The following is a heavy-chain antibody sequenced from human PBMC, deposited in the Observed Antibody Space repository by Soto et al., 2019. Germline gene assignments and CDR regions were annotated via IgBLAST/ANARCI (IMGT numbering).Heavy chain of an antibody. Sequence: ASVKVSCKASGYTFTSYYMHWVRQAPGQGLEWMGIINPSGGSTSYAQKFQGRVTMTRDTSTSTVYMELSSLRSEDTAVYYCASPGITGTTDYYYGMDVWGQGTTVSVS. CDR2: INPSGGST. J-gene: IGHJ6*02. D-gene: IGHD1-7*01. CDR1: GYTFTSYY. CDR3: ASPGITGTTDYYYGMDV. V-gene: IGHV1-46*01.